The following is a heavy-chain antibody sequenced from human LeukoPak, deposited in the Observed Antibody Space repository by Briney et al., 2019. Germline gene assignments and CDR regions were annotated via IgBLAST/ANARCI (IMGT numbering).Heavy chain of an antibody. CDR2: IYYSGST. V-gene: IGHV4-59*01. J-gene: IGHJ6*03. CDR3: ARVGQRSGWDYYYMDV. CDR1: GGSISSYY. D-gene: IGHD3-10*01. Sequence: PSETLSLTCTVSGGSISSYYWSWIRQPPGKGLEWIGYIYYSGSTNYNPSLKSRVTISVDTSKNQFSLKLSSVTAADTAVYYCARVGQRSGWDYYYMDVWGKGTTVTVSS.